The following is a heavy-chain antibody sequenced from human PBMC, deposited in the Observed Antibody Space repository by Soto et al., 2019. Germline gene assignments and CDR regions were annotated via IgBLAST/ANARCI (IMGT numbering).Heavy chain of an antibody. D-gene: IGHD3-22*01. Sequence: QVQLVESGGGVVQPGRSLRLSCAASGFTCSSYGMHWVRQAPGKGLEWVAVISYDRNNKYYPDSVKRRFTISRDNSKNTLYLQMSGLRAEDTAEYYCARDDPDSRGYYPTGYWGQGTLVTVSS. CDR1: GFTCSSYG. J-gene: IGHJ4*02. CDR3: ARDDPDSRGYYPTGY. V-gene: IGHV3-30*03. CDR2: ISYDRNNK.